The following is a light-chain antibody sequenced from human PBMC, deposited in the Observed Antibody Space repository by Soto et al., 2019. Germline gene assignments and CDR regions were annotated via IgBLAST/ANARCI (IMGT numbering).Light chain of an antibody. Sequence: QSVLTQPPSVSGAPGQRVAISCTGSSSNIGAEYDVHWYQQLPGTAPKRLIYGDNNRPSGVPDRFSGSKSGTSASLAITGLQAEDEADYYCQSYDSSLSGGVFGGGTKVTVL. CDR2: GDN. CDR3: QSYDSSLSGGV. V-gene: IGLV1-40*01. CDR1: SSNIGAEYD. J-gene: IGLJ3*02.